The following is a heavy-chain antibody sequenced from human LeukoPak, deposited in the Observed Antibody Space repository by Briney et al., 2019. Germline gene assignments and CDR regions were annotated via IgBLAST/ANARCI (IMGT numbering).Heavy chain of an antibody. Sequence: GGSLRLSCAASGFTFSSYAMTWVRQAPGKGLEWVSSISSSGGSTYYADSVRGRFTISRDNSKNTLYLQMNSLRAEDTAIYYCAKDLVTGSLDYWGQGTLVTVSS. CDR3: AKDLVTGSLDY. CDR2: ISSSGGST. CDR1: GFTFSSYA. D-gene: IGHD3-10*01. J-gene: IGHJ4*02. V-gene: IGHV3-23*01.